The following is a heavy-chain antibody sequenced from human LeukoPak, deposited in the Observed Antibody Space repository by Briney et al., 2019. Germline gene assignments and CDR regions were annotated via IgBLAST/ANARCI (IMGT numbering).Heavy chain of an antibody. CDR2: ISSSSSYI. D-gene: IGHD3-16*01. V-gene: IGHV3-21*01. J-gene: IGHJ3*02. CDR1: GFTFSSYS. Sequence: GGSLRLSCAASGFTFSSYSMNWVRQAPGKGLEWVSSISSSSSYIYYADPVKGRFTISRDNAKNSLYLQMNSLRAEDTAVYYCARASTVGDDAFDIWGQGTMVTVSS. CDR3: ARASTVGDDAFDI.